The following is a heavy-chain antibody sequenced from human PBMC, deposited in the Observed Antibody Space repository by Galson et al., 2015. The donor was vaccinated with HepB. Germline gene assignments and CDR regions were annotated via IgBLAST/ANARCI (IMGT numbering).Heavy chain of an antibody. V-gene: IGHV5-51*03. CDR1: GYSFTNYW. CDR3: PRPSGNYCFYMDV. D-gene: IGHD2-21*01. CDR2: ICPEDSDA. J-gene: IGHJ6*03. Sequence: QSGAEGKEPGESLKISCEVSGYSFTNYWIGWGRQMPGKGLEWMVLICPEDSDARYSPSFQGQISISADTSIKTAYVHWRSLKASDTSTSSCPRPSGNYCFYMDVWGAGTMVTASS.